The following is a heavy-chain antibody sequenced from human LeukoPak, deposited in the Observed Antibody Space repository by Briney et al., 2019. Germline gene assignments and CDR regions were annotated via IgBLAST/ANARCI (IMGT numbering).Heavy chain of an antibody. V-gene: IGHV4-39*07. D-gene: IGHD5-24*01. Sequence: SETLSLTCTVSGGSISSSSYYWGWIRQPPGKGLEWIGSIYYSGSTYYNPSLKSRVTISVDTSKNQFSLKLSSVTAADTAVYYCARVRAWLPDYWGQGTLVTVSS. CDR1: GGSISSSSYY. CDR2: IYYSGST. CDR3: ARVRAWLPDY. J-gene: IGHJ4*02.